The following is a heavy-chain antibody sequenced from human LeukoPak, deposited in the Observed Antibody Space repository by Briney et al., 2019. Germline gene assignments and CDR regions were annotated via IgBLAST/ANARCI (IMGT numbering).Heavy chain of an antibody. V-gene: IGHV3-21*01. CDR3: ARGYSGYHLDY. J-gene: IGHJ4*02. D-gene: IGHD5-12*01. CDR2: ISSSGYI. Sequence: PGGSLRLSCAASGFTFSSYSMNWVRQAPGKGLEWVSSISSSGYIYYADSVKGRFTISRDNAKNSLYLQMNSLRAEDTAVYYCARGYSGYHLDYWGQGTLVTVSS. CDR1: GFTFSSYS.